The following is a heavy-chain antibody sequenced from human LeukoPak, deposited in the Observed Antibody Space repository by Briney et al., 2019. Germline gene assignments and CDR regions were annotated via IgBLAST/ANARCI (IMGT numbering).Heavy chain of an antibody. CDR3: ARDRGLNVCPSDY. V-gene: IGHV1-46*01. CDR1: GYTFTNYY. D-gene: IGHD3-10*01. J-gene: IGHJ4*02. Sequence: ASVKVSCKASGYTFTNYYIHWVRQAPGQGLEWMGVISPSGGSTSCAQKFQGRLTMTRDTSTSTVDMELSSLRSEDTAVYYCARDRGLNVCPSDYWGQGTLVIVSS. CDR2: ISPSGGST.